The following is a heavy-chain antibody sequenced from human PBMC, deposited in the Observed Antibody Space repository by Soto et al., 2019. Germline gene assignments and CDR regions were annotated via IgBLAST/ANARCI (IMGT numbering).Heavy chain of an antibody. CDR1: GFTFSSYS. CDR3: ARVESQSGYYYYGMDV. V-gene: IGHV3-21*01. D-gene: IGHD6-25*01. J-gene: IGHJ6*02. Sequence: PGGSLRLSCAASGFTFSSYSMNWVRQAPGKGLEWASSISSSSSYIYYADSVKGRFTISRDNAKDSVYLQMNSLRDEDTAVYFCARVESQSGYYYYGMDVWGQGTKVTVSS. CDR2: ISSSSSYI.